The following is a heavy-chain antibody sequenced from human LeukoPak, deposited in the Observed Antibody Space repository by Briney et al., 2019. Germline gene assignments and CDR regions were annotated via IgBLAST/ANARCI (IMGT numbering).Heavy chain of an antibody. V-gene: IGHV3-23*01. CDR3: AKVWAHDGSGNPYWHFDL. Sequence: KSGGSLRLSCAASGFTFSSYAMSWVRQAPGKGLEWVSAISGSGGSTYYADSVKGRFTISRDNSKNTLYLQMNSLRAEDTAVYYCAKVWAHDGSGNPYWHFDLWGRGTLVTVSS. D-gene: IGHD3-10*01. CDR1: GFTFSSYA. J-gene: IGHJ2*01. CDR2: ISGSGGST.